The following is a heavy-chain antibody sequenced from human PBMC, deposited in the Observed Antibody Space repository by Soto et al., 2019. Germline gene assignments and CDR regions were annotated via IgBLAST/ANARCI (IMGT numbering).Heavy chain of an antibody. D-gene: IGHD3-9*01. CDR1: GFTFSSYA. CDR2: ISGSGGST. Sequence: EVQLLESGGGLVQPGGSLRLSCAASGFTFSSYAMSWVRQAPGKGLEWVSAISGSGGSTYYADSVKGRFTISRDNSKNTLYLQMNSLRAEDTAVYYCAKEGSPRSLRYFDWLTSEGYVQYFDYWGQGTLVTVSS. CDR3: AKEGSPRSLRYFDWLTSEGYVQYFDY. J-gene: IGHJ4*02. V-gene: IGHV3-23*01.